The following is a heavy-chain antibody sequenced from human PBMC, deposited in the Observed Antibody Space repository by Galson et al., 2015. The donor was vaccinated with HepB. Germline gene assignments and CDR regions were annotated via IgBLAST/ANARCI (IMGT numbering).Heavy chain of an antibody. CDR3: ARDLTVTYFDY. D-gene: IGHD4-17*01. CDR2: ITSSSSYI. CDR1: GFTFSSYS. V-gene: IGHV3-21*01. J-gene: IGHJ4*02. Sequence: SLRLSCAASGFTFSSYSMNWVRQAPGKGLEWVSSITSSSSYIYYADSVKGRFTISRDNAKNALYLQMNSLRAEDTAVYYCARDLTVTYFDYWGQGTLVTVYS.